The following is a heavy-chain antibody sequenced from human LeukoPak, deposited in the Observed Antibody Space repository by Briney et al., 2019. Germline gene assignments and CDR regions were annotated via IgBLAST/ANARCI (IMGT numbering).Heavy chain of an antibody. D-gene: IGHD3-10*01. V-gene: IGHV4-34*01. CDR1: GGSFSGYY. Sequence: SETPSLTCAVYGGSFSGYYWSWIRQPPGKGLEWIGGINHSGSTNYNPSLESRVTISVDTSKNQFSLKLNSVTAADTAVYYCASYGSGNYYDLDYWGQGTLVTVPS. CDR3: ASYGSGNYYDLDY. J-gene: IGHJ4*02. CDR2: INHSGST.